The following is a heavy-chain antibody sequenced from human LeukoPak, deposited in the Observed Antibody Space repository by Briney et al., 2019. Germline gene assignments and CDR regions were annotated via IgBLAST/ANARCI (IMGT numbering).Heavy chain of an antibody. V-gene: IGHV3-21*01. J-gene: IGHJ4*02. CDR2: ISSSSSYI. CDR1: GFTFSSYS. CDR3: ARDPSYYYDSSGSLDY. Sequence: GGSLRLSCAASGFTFSSYSMNWVRQAPGKGLEWVSSISSSSSYIYYADSVKGRFTISRDNAKNSLYLQMNSLRAEDTAVYYCARDPSYYYDSSGSLDYWGQGTLVTVSS. D-gene: IGHD3-22*01.